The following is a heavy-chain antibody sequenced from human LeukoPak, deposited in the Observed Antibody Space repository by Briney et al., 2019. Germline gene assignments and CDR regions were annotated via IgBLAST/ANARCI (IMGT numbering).Heavy chain of an antibody. CDR2: TYYRSKWST. CDR1: GDSVSNNRST. D-gene: IGHD5/OR15-5a*01. Sequence: SQTLSLTFAISGDSVSNNRSTWNWIRHSPSRGLEWLGRTYYRSKWSTDYAVSVKSRITINPDTSKNQFSLHLNSVTPDDTAVYYCARGSTTKSHYWGQGTLVTVSS. J-gene: IGHJ4*02. CDR3: ARGSTTKSHY. V-gene: IGHV6-1*01.